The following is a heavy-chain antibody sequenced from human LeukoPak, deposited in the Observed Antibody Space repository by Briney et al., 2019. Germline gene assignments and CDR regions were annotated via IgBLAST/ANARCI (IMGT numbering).Heavy chain of an antibody. CDR2: IFRSGST. D-gene: IGHD3-22*01. V-gene: IGHV4-38-2*02. Sequence: SETLSLTCTVSTYSISSGYYWGWIRQPPGKGLEWIGSIFRSGSTSYNPSLKSRVTISVDTSKNQFSLRVNSVTAADTAVYYCAGAAHFYDGRGYYHFDFWGQGTLVTVSS. J-gene: IGHJ4*02. CDR1: TYSISSGYY. CDR3: AGAAHFYDGRGYYHFDF.